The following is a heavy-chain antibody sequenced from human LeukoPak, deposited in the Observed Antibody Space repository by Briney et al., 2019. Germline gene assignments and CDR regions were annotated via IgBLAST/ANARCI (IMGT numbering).Heavy chain of an antibody. D-gene: IGHD4-11*01. J-gene: IGHJ6*03. V-gene: IGHV4-59*01. CDR2: VDHTGST. CDR3: ARGRMSSSTWYSTYYYFFYMVF. Sequence: SETLSLTCSVSDDSITMYYWTWIRQPPGKGLEWIGYVDHTGSTKFNPSLNGRVSISRDTSKNFFSLRLRSVTAADTAVYFCARGRMSSSTWYSTYYYFFYMVFWGKGTTVTVSS. CDR1: DDSITMYY.